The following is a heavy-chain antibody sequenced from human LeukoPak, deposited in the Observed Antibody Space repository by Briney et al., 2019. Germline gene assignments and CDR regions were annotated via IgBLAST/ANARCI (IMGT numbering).Heavy chain of an antibody. CDR3: ARELSMEDPFTPKNHDSSFGDAFDI. CDR1: GYIFTAYF. V-gene: IGHV1-46*01. Sequence: ASVTVSFKGSGYIFTAYFIHWVGQAPGQGVEGMGLINPSGGSKSYAQKFQGRVTMTRDMSTSTVYMALFSLRSEDTAVYYCARELSMEDPFTPKNHDSSFGDAFDIWGQGTMVTVSS. CDR2: INPSGGSK. J-gene: IGHJ3*02. D-gene: IGHD3-22*01.